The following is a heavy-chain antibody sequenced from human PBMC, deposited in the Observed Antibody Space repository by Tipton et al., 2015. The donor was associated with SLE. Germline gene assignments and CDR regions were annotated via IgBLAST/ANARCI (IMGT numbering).Heavy chain of an antibody. V-gene: IGHV3-23*01. J-gene: IGHJ5*02. CDR2: TSGSGGST. CDR3: ARDVYPFGVRIFNL. Sequence: SLRLSCAASGFTFSSYAMSWVRQAPGKGLEWVSATSGSGGSTYYADSVKGRFTISRVNSKNTLYLQMNNLRVDDTAVYYCARDVYPFGVRIFNLWGQGSPVTVSS. CDR1: GFTFSSYA. D-gene: IGHD2-15*01.